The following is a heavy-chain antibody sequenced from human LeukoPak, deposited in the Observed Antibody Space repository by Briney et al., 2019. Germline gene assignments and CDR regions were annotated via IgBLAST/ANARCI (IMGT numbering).Heavy chain of an antibody. CDR3: AHSDPNTDLVPAYDS. D-gene: IGHD3-10*01. CDR1: GGSIGTYY. Sequence: SETLSLTCTVSGGSIGTYYWSWIRQAPGKGLEWIGRPHYSGSTNYNPSLQSRVTMSVDTSKNQFSLNLRSVTAADTAVYYCAHSDPNTDLVPAYDSWGQATLVTVSS. J-gene: IGHJ4*02. CDR2: PHYSGST. V-gene: IGHV4-59*12.